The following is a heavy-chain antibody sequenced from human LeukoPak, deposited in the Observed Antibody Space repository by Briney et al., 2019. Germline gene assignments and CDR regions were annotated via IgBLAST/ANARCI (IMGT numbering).Heavy chain of an antibody. CDR2: IIPIFGTA. J-gene: IGHJ5*01. CDR3: ARVNSQLSTFWSYYQNCIDP. V-gene: IGHV1-69*05. Sequence: SVKVSCKASGGTFRSYAITWVRQAPGQGLEWMGGIIPIFGTANYEQMLQGRVTISTDEYTSTGNMEMCRLRFGDTAMYHCARVNSQLSTFWSYYQNCIDPWGQGTPVIVSS. D-gene: IGHD3-10*01. CDR1: GGTFRSYA.